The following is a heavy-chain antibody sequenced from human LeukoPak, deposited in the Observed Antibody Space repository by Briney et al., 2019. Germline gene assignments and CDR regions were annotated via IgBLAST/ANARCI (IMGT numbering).Heavy chain of an antibody. CDR3: ARDGNIQGFDY. CDR1: GFTFSSYA. D-gene: IGHD2/OR15-2a*01. J-gene: IGHJ4*02. Sequence: GGSLRLSCAASGFTFSSYAMHWVRQAPGKGLEWVSSISSSSSYIYYADSVKGRFTISRDNAKNSLYLQMNSLRAEDTAVYYCARDGNIQGFDYWGQGTLVTVSS. V-gene: IGHV3-21*01. CDR2: ISSSSSYI.